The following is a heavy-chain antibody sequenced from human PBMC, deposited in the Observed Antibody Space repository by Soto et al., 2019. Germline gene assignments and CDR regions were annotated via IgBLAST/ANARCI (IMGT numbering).Heavy chain of an antibody. V-gene: IGHV1-8*01. J-gene: IGHJ3*02. CDR2: MNPNSGNT. Sequence: ASLKVYCKSSGSTFTSYDINWGRHAGGQGLEWMGWMNPNSGNTGYAQKFQGRVTMTRNTSISTAYMELSSLRSEDTAVYYCARASIAAHNDAFDIWGQGTMVTVSS. D-gene: IGHD6-6*01. CDR1: GSTFTSYD. CDR3: ARASIAAHNDAFDI.